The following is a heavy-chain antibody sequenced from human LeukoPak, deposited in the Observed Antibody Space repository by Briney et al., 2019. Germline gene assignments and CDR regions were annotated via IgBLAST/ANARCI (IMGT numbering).Heavy chain of an antibody. CDR2: IYSGGST. V-gene: IGHV3-53*01. Sequence: GGSLRLSCAASGFTVSSNYMSWVRQAPGKGLEWVSVIYSGGSTYYADSVKGRFTISRDNSKNTLYLQMNSLRAEDTAVYYCARRRGYSYGLTFDYWGQGTLVTVSS. D-gene: IGHD5-18*01. CDR3: ARRRGYSYGLTFDY. CDR1: GFTVSSNY. J-gene: IGHJ4*02.